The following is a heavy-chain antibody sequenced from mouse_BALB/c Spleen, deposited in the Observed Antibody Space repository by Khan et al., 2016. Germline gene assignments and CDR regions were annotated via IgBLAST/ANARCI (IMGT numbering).Heavy chain of an antibody. Sequence: QVQLQQPGAELVKPGASVKLSCKASGYTFTSYWMHWVKQRPGQGLEWIGEINPSNGRTNYNEKFKSKATLTVDKSSSTAYMQLSSLTSEDSAVYYCARSSYGPFAYWGQGTLVTVSA. CDR2: INPSNGRT. CDR3: ARSSYGPFAY. CDR1: GYTFTSYW. V-gene: IGHV1S81*02. D-gene: IGHD1-1*02. J-gene: IGHJ3*01.